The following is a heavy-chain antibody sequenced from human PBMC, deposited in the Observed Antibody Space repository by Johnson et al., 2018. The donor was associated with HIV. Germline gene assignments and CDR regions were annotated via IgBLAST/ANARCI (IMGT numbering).Heavy chain of an antibody. CDR3: ARVEWELDAFDI. Sequence: VQLVESGGGVVQPGRSLRLSCAVSEFTFSSYAMHWVRQAPGKGLEWVAVISYDGSNKYYADSVKGRFTISRDNSKNTLYLQMNSLRAEDTAVYYCARVEWELDAFDIWGQGTMVTVSS. CDR2: ISYDGSNK. J-gene: IGHJ3*02. V-gene: IGHV3-30*04. CDR1: EFTFSSYA. D-gene: IGHD1-26*01.